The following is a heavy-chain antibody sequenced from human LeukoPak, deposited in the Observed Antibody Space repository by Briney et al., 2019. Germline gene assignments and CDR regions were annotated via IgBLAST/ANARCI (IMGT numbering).Heavy chain of an antibody. V-gene: IGHV1-2*02. CDR3: ARDRLLLGYERTNWFDP. Sequence: ASVKVSCKASGYTFTDYYMHWVRQAPGQGLEWMGWINPNNGGTNYGQKFQGRVTMTRDTSISTAYMELSRLRSDDTAVYYCARDRLLLGYERTNWFDPWGQGTLVTVSS. CDR2: INPNNGGT. D-gene: IGHD3-22*01. CDR1: GYTFTDYY. J-gene: IGHJ5*02.